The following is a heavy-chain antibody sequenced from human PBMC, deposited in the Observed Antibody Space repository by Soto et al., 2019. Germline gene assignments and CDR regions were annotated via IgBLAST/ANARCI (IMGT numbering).Heavy chain of an antibody. Sequence: ASVKVSCKASGGTFSSYAISWVRQAPGQGLEWMGWMNPNSGNTGYAQKFQGRVTMTRNTSISTAYMELSSLRSEDTAVYYCARGQGGSYYSAFDIWGLGTMVTVSS. CDR1: GGTFSSYA. CDR3: ARGQGGSYYSAFDI. CDR2: MNPNSGNT. V-gene: IGHV1-8*02. J-gene: IGHJ3*02. D-gene: IGHD1-26*01.